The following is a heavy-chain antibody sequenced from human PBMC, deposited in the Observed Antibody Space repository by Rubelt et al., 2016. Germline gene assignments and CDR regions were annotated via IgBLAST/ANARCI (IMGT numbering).Heavy chain of an antibody. J-gene: IGHJ6*02. CDR1: GGSISSSNC. V-gene: IGHV4-4*02. CDR2: MYYGGST. CDR3: ATYGRRDYSYYHGMDV. D-gene: IGHD4-17*01. Sequence: QVQLQESGPGLVKPSGTLSLTCTVSGGSISSSNCWSWVRQPPGKGLEWIGEMYYGGSTNYNPSLKSRVTIALDKSQNQFSLKLTSVTAADTAVYYCATYGRRDYSYYHGMDVWGQGTTVTVSS.